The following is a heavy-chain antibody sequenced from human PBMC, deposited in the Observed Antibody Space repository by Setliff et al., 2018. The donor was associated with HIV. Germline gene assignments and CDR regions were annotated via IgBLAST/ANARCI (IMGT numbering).Heavy chain of an antibody. D-gene: IGHD3-22*01. J-gene: IGHJ4*02. CDR1: GFSVSNNY. Sequence: GGSLRLSCAASGFSVSNNYMSWVRQAPGKGLEWVSTIYSGGSTYHADSVKGRFTISRDDSRNTLYLQMNSLRAEDTAVYYCAKVESYYDSSGPDYWGQGTLVTVSS. CDR3: AKVESYYDSSGPDY. CDR2: IYSGGST. V-gene: IGHV3-66*02.